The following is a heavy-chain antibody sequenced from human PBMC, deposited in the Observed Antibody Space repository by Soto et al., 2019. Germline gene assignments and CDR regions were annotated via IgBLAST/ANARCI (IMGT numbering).Heavy chain of an antibody. CDR2: IYYSWNT. CDR1: GGSISSGYDY. V-gene: IGHV4-30-4*01. J-gene: IGHJ6*02. CDR3: PIPSLYGMDV. Sequence: PSETLSLTCSVYGGSISSGYDYWSWLRQPPGKGLEWIGNIYYSWNTYYNPSLNSRLIISKDTPKNHFPLKVGSVTAADTAVYYGPIPSLYGMDVWGQGTTVT.